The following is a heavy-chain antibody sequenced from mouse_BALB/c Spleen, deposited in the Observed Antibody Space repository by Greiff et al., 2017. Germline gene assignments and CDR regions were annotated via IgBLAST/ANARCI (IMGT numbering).Heavy chain of an antibody. CDR1: GFTFSSFG. Sequence: EVKLQESGGGLVQPGGSRKLSCAASGFTFSSFGMHWVRQAPEKGLEWVAYISSGSSTIYYADTVKGRFTISRDNPKNTLFLQMTSLRSEDTAMYYCARNDYAVYYAMDYWGQGTSVTVSS. CDR3: ARNDYAVYYAMDY. D-gene: IGHD2-4*01. CDR2: ISSGSSTI. V-gene: IGHV5-17*02. J-gene: IGHJ4*01.